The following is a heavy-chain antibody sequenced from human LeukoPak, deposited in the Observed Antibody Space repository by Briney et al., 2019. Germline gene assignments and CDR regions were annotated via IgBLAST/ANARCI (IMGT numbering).Heavy chain of an antibody. Sequence: PGGSLRLSCAASGFTFSSYAMHWVRQAPGKGLEYVSAISSNGGSTYYADSVKGRFTISRDNSKNTLYLQMGSLRAEDMAVYYCARLYGDYLNWFDPWGQGTLVTVSS. CDR1: GFTFSSYA. D-gene: IGHD4-17*01. CDR2: ISSNGGST. CDR3: ARLYGDYLNWFDP. J-gene: IGHJ5*02. V-gene: IGHV3-64*02.